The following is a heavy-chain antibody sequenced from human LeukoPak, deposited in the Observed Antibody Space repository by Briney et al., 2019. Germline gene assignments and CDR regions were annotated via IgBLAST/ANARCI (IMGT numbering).Heavy chain of an antibody. J-gene: IGHJ4*02. D-gene: IGHD3-10*01. CDR2: ISGSGRGT. Sequence: GGSLRLSCAVSGITLSNYGMSWVRQAPGKGLEWVAGISGSGRGTNYADSVKGRFTISRDNSKNTLYLQMNSLRAEDTAVYFCAKRGVVIRVFLVGFHKEANYFDSWGQGALVTVSS. CDR1: GITLSNYG. V-gene: IGHV3-23*01. CDR3: AKRGVVIRVFLVGFHKEANYFDS.